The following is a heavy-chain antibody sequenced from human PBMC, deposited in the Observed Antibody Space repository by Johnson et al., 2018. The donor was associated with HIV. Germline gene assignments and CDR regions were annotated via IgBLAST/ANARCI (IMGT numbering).Heavy chain of an antibody. CDR1: GFTFSSYG. Sequence: QLAESGGGVVQPGGSLRLSCAASGFTFSSYGMHWVRQAPGKGLEWVAFIRYDGSNKYYADSVKGRFTISRDNSKNTLYLQMNSLRPEDTAVYYCARDSSNSFRFEMYAFDIWGQGTMVTVSS. J-gene: IGHJ3*02. CDR3: ARDSSNSFRFEMYAFDI. CDR2: IRYDGSNK. V-gene: IGHV3-30*02. D-gene: IGHD6-6*01.